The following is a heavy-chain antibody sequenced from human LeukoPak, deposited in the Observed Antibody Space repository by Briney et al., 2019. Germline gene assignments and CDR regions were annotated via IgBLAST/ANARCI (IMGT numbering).Heavy chain of an antibody. D-gene: IGHD1-26*01. V-gene: IGHV4-61*08. CDR1: GGSISSGGYY. Sequence: SETLSLTCTVSGGSISSGGYYWSWIRQHPGKGLEWIGYIYYSGSTYYNPSLKSRVIISVDTSKNQFSLKLSSVTAADTAVYYCARDARASGSSLYWFDPWGQGTLVTVSS. CDR3: ARDARASGSSLYWFDP. CDR2: IYYSGST. J-gene: IGHJ5*02.